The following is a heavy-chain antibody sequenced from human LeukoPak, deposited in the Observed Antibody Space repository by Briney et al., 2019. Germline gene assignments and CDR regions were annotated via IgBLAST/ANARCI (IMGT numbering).Heavy chain of an antibody. CDR1: GYTFTSYA. Sequence: ASAKVSCKASGYTFTSYAMNWVRQAPGQGLEWMGWINPNSGGTNYAQKFQGWVTMTRDTSISTAYMELSRLRSDDTAVYYCARANWGSRDAFDIWGQGTMVTVSS. CDR2: INPNSGGT. V-gene: IGHV1-2*04. J-gene: IGHJ3*02. D-gene: IGHD7-27*01. CDR3: ARANWGSRDAFDI.